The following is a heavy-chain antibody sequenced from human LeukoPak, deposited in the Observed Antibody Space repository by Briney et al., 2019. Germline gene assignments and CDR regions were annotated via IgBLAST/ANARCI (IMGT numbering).Heavy chain of an antibody. CDR3: ARARTARRGSGSYYQEN. D-gene: IGHD3-10*01. V-gene: IGHV3-7*01. CDR1: GFTFRSYW. Sequence: GGSLRLSCAASGFTFRSYWMTWVRQAPGKGLEWVANINQAGSENSYVDSVKGRFTISRDNAKNSLYLQINSLRAEDTAVYYCARARTARRGSGSYYQENWGQGTLVTVSS. CDR2: INQAGSEN. J-gene: IGHJ4*02.